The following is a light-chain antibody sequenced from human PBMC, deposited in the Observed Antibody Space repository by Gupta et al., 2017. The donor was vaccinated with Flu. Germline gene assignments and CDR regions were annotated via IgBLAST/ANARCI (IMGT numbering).Light chain of an antibody. CDR3: SSFTSSLTWV. V-gene: IGLV2-14*01. J-gene: IGLJ2*01. CDR1: SSDVGRYNY. Sequence: QSALTQPASVSGSPGQSMTISCSGTSSDVGRYNYVSWFQQYPGKAPKLMIYEVSNWPSGVSNHFSGSKSGNTASLTISGLQAEDEADYYCSSFTSSLTWVFGGGTKLTVL. CDR2: EVS.